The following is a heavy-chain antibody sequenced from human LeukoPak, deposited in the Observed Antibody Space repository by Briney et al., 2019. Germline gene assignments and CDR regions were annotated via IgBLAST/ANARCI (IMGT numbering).Heavy chain of an antibody. Sequence: GGSLRLSCVASGFRFSGYVMKWVRQAPGKGLEWVSTISMSSSYMYYADSVRGRFAISRDNPKNTLFLQVNSLRAEDTAVYYCAKVGGSYSDLDYWGQGTLVTVSS. CDR3: AKVGGSYSDLDY. CDR2: ISMSSSYM. CDR1: GFRFSGYV. J-gene: IGHJ4*02. D-gene: IGHD1-26*01. V-gene: IGHV3-21*04.